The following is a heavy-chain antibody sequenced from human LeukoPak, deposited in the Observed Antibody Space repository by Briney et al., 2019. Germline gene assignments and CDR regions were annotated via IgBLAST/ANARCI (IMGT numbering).Heavy chain of an antibody. J-gene: IGHJ4*02. CDR3: ARVLHKRNYDSSDYYGY. CDR1: GFTFSSYS. D-gene: IGHD3-22*01. Sequence: GGSLRLSCAASGFTFSSYSMNWVRQAPGKGLERISYISSGSSTIYYADSVKGRFTISRDNAKNSLYLQMNSLRAEDTAVYYCARVLHKRNYDSSDYYGYWGQGTLVTVSS. V-gene: IGHV3-48*01. CDR2: ISSGSSTI.